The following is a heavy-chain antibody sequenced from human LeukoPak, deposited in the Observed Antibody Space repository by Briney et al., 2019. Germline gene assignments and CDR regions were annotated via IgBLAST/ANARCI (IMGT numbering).Heavy chain of an antibody. CDR1: GFTFSIFA. V-gene: IGHV3-23*01. CDR3: AKDNFKCCSTSSYEYAFDI. CDR2: ISGSGGST. D-gene: IGHD2-2*01. J-gene: IGHJ3*02. Sequence: GGSLRLSCAASGFTFSIFAMSWVRQAPGKGLEWVSAISGSGGSTYYAGSVKGRFTISRDNSKNTLYLQMNSLRAEDTAVYYCAKDNFKCCSTSSYEYAFDIWGQGTMVTASS.